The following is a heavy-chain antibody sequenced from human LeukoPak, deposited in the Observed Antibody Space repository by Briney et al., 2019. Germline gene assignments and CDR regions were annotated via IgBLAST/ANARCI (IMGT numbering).Heavy chain of an antibody. Sequence: GGSLRLSCAASGFTFSSYSMNWVRQAPGKGLEWVSYISGSSRSTIYHADSVKGRFTISRDNAKNSLYLQMNSLRAEDTAMYYCARAPVTSCRGAYCYPFDYWGQGTLVTVS. J-gene: IGHJ4*02. V-gene: IGHV3-48*01. D-gene: IGHD2-21*01. CDR1: GFTFSSYS. CDR3: ARAPVTSCRGAYCYPFDY. CDR2: ISGSSRSTI.